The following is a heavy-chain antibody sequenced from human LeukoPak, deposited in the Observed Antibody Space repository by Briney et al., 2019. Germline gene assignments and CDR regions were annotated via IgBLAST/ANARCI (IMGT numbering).Heavy chain of an antibody. D-gene: IGHD1-26*01. CDR1: GFTFSSYA. CDR3: AKARPEYSGSYQTGYY. Sequence: PGGSLRLSCAASGFTFSSYAMSWVRQAPGKGLEWVSAISGSGGSTYYADSVKGRFTISRDNSKNTLYLQMKSLRAEDTAVYYCAKARPEYSGSYQTGYYWGQGTLVTVSS. CDR2: ISGSGGST. J-gene: IGHJ4*02. V-gene: IGHV3-23*01.